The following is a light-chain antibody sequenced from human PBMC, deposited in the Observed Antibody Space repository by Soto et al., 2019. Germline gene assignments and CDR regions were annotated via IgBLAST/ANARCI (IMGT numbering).Light chain of an antibody. CDR3: QQYNNWLT. J-gene: IGKJ4*01. CDR1: QSVSSK. Sequence: EIVMTQSPATLSVSPGERATLPCRASQSVSSKVAWYQQKPGQAPRLLIYGASTRATGIPARFSGSGSGTEFTLTSSSLQSEYFAVYYCQQYNNWLTFGGGTKVEIK. CDR2: GAS. V-gene: IGKV3-15*01.